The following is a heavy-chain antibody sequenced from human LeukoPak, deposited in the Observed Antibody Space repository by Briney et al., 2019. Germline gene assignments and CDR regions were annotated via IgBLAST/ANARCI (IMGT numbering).Heavy chain of an antibody. D-gene: IGHD3-22*01. Sequence: PGGSLRLSCAASGFTFSSYWMHWVRQAPGKGLMWVSRINSDGSSTSYADSVKGRFTISRDNAKNTLYLQMNSLRAEDTAVYYCARVLNANEGYYYDSSGYSNDYWGQGILVTVSS. V-gene: IGHV3-74*01. CDR2: INSDGSST. J-gene: IGHJ4*02. CDR3: ARVLNANEGYYYDSSGYSNDY. CDR1: GFTFSSYW.